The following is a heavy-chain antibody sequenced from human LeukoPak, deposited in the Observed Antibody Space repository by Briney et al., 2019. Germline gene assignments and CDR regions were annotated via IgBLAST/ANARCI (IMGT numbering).Heavy chain of an antibody. CDR3: ARDTREGVLSLDV. V-gene: IGHV3-33*01. D-gene: IGHD2-8*01. Sequence: PGRSLTLSCSASGFTFNGSGMHRVRQAPGKGPEWVAVIWYDGSQRYYAESVKGRFTISRDNSKSTLDLQMSSLRVEDTAVYYCARDTREGVLSLDVWGQGTTVTVSS. CDR2: IWYDGSQR. J-gene: IGHJ6*02. CDR1: GFTFNGSG.